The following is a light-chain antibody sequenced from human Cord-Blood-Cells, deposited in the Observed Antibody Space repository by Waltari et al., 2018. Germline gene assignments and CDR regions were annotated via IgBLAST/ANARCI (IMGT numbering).Light chain of an antibody. J-gene: IGLJ1*01. V-gene: IGLV2-8*01. Sequence: QSALTQPPSASGSPGQSVTISCTGTSSDVGGYNYVSWYQQHPGKAPKLMIYEVSKRPAGVPARVSGSKSGNTASLTVSGLQAEDEADYYCSSYAGSNNYVFGTGTKVTVL. CDR1: SSDVGGYNY. CDR2: EVS. CDR3: SSYAGSNNYV.